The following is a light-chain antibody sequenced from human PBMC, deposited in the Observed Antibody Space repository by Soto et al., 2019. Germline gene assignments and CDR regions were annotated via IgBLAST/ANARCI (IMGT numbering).Light chain of an antibody. CDR3: QQYHTYST. V-gene: IGKV1-5*01. CDR1: QAISGW. J-gene: IGKJ1*01. CDR2: VVS. Sequence: DIQMTQSPSTLSASVGDSVSITCRASQAISGWLAWYQQKPGKAPELLIFVVSISESGVPSRFSGSGSGREYTLTISSLQPDDYATYFCQQYHTYSTFGQGTKV.